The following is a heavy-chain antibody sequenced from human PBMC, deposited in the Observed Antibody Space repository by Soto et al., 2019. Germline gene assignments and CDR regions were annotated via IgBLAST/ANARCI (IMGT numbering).Heavy chain of an antibody. D-gene: IGHD2-2*02. CDR3: ARGPPRPDCSSNSCYNYYYYGMDV. J-gene: IGHJ6*02. CDR2: IWYDGSNK. CDR1: GFTFSSYG. Sequence: GGSLRLSCAASGFTFSSYGMHWVRQAPGKGLEWVAVIWYDGSNKYYADSVKGRFTISRDNSKNTLYLQMNSLRAEDTAVYYCARGPPRPDCSSNSCYNYYYYGMDVWGQGTTVTVSS. V-gene: IGHV3-33*01.